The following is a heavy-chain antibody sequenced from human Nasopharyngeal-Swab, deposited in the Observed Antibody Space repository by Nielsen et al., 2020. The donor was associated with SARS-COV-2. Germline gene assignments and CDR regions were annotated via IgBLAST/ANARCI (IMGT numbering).Heavy chain of an antibody. J-gene: IGHJ6*02. CDR3: ARIVIGMIVVASYYGMDV. V-gene: IGHV1-8*01. CDR1: GYTFTSYD. D-gene: IGHD3-22*01. Sequence: ASVKVSCKASGYTFTSYDINWVRQATGQGLEWMGWMNPNSGNTGYAQKFQGRVTMTRNTSISTAYMELSSLRSEDTAVYYCARIVIGMIVVASYYGMDVWGQGTTVTVSS. CDR2: MNPNSGNT.